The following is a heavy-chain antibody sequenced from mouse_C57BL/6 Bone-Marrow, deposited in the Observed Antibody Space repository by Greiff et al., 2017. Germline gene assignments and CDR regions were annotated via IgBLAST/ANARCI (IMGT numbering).Heavy chain of an antibody. J-gene: IGHJ4*01. CDR2: INPSNGGT. CDR3: ARLGDAMDY. Sequence: ASGYTFTSYWMHWVKQRPGQGLEWTGNINPSNGGTNYNGKFKSMATLTVDKSSSTAYMQRSSLTSEESAVYYCARLGDAMDYWGQGTSVTVSS. CDR1: GYTFTSYW. V-gene: IGHV1-53*01.